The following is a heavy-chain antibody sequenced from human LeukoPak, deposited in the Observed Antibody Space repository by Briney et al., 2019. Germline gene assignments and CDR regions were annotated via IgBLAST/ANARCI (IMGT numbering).Heavy chain of an antibody. J-gene: IGHJ4*02. V-gene: IGHV4-59*01. D-gene: IGHD3-16*01. Sequence: KPSETLPLTSTVSGASISSYYWSWIRQPPGKGLEWIGYIYYTGSTNYNPSLKSRVTISVDTSKNQFSLKLSSVTAADTAVYYCARFYYDSRYYFDYWGQGTLVTVSS. CDR1: GASISSYY. CDR3: ARFYYDSRYYFDY. CDR2: IYYTGST.